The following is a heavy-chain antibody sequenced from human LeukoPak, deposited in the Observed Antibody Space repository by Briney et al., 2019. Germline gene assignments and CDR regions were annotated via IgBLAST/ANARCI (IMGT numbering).Heavy chain of an antibody. CDR3: AREQFSHTSNYFDN. J-gene: IGHJ4*02. CDR2: ISSSSSTI. Sequence: PGESLRLSCAASGFTFSTNSINWVRQAPGKGLEWVSYISSSSSTIYYADSVKGRFTISRDNNNNSLSLQMHSLTAEDTAFYYCAREQFSHTSNYFDNWGQGILVTVYS. CDR1: GFTFSTNS. V-gene: IGHV3-48*04. D-gene: IGHD5-24*01.